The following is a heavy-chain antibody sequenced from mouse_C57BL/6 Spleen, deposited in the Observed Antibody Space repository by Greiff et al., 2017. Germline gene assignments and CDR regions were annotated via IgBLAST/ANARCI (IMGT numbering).Heavy chain of an antibody. J-gene: IGHJ2*01. Sequence: VQLQQPGAELVKPGASVKLSCKASGYTFTSYWMQWVKQRPGQGLEWIGEIDPSDSYTNYNQKFKGKATLTVDTSSSTAYMQLSSLTSEDSAVYYCARGGGTAQAHFDYWGQGTTLTVSS. V-gene: IGHV1-50*01. CDR3: ARGGGTAQAHFDY. D-gene: IGHD3-2*02. CDR1: GYTFTSYW. CDR2: IDPSDSYT.